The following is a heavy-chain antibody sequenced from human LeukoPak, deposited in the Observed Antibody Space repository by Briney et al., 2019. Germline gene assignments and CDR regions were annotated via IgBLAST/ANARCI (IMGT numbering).Heavy chain of an antibody. D-gene: IGHD2-2*02. J-gene: IGHJ6*02. CDR2: ISYDGSNK. V-gene: IGHV3-30*18. CDR3: AKDAGQYQLLYHGMDV. Sequence: GGSLRLSCAASGFTFSSYAMSWVRQAPGKGLEWVAVISYDGSNKYYADSVKGRFTISRDNSKNTLYLQMNSLRAEDTAVYYCAKDAGQYQLLYHGMDVWGQGTTVTVSS. CDR1: GFTFSSYA.